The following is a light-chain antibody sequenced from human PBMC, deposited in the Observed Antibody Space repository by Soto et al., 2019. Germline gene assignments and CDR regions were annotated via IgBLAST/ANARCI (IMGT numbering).Light chain of an antibody. V-gene: IGKV1-5*03. CDR1: QSIDIW. Sequence: DIQMTQSPSTLSASVGDRVTITCRASQSIDIWLAWYQQKPGKAPKHLIYKASNLESGVPSRFSGSVSGTEFTLTISSLQPDDSATYYCQHYYGYSRTFGQGTKLEIK. CDR3: QHYYGYSRT. CDR2: KAS. J-gene: IGKJ2*01.